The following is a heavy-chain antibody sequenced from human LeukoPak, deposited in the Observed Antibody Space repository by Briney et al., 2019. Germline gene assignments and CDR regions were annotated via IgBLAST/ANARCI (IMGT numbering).Heavy chain of an antibody. Sequence: GGSLRLSWAASGFTFSSNAMYWVRQAPGKGLEWVAVISYDGGITYYADSVKGRFTISRDNSKDTLYLQLNSLRVEDTAVYYCAREPSGGSPQPILWGQGTLVTVSS. V-gene: IGHV3-30*01. D-gene: IGHD2-15*01. CDR1: GFTFSSNA. J-gene: IGHJ4*02. CDR3: AREPSGGSPQPIL. CDR2: ISYDGGIT.